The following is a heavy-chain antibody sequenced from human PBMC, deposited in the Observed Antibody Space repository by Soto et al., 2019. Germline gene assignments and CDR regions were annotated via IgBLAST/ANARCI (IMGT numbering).Heavy chain of an antibody. J-gene: IGHJ4*02. CDR1: GGSVSSGSYY. V-gene: IGHV4-61*01. CDR3: AGGLSPSDY. D-gene: IGHD3-16*01. CDR2: IYYSGST. Sequence: QVQLQESGPGLVKPSETLSLTCTVSGGSVSSGSYYWSWIRQPPGKGLEWIGYIYYSGSTNYNPSLESRVTISVDTSKNQFSLKLSSVTAADTAVYYCAGGLSPSDYWGQGTLVTVSA.